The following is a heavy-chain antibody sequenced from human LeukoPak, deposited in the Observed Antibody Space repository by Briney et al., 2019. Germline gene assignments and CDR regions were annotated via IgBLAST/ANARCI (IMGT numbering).Heavy chain of an antibody. J-gene: IGHJ4*02. CDR2: ISSSGSTI. CDR1: GFTFSSYG. Sequence: GGSLRLSCAASGFTFSSYGMHWVRQAPGKGLEWVSYISSSGSTIYYADSVKGRFTISRDNAKNSLYLQMNSLRAEDTAVYYCARVGWIPSRAFDYWGQGTLVTVSS. D-gene: IGHD5-18*01. CDR3: ARVGWIPSRAFDY. V-gene: IGHV3-48*04.